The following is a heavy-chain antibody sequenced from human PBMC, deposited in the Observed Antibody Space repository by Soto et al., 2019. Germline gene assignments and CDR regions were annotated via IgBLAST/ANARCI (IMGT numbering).Heavy chain of an antibody. Sequence: QVQLQESGPGLVKPSQTLSLACSVSGAIVTSGENYWSWVRQPPGKGLEWLGYIYDSGVTSYTPALKSRVTLSLDRPNNQGSLKLRSVTAADTAVYFCVRDLAHGYTGNVCGHGTLVTVSS. D-gene: IGHD5-18*01. J-gene: IGHJ3*01. CDR2: IYDSGVT. V-gene: IGHV4-30-4*08. CDR1: GAIVTSGENY. CDR3: VRDLAHGYTGNV.